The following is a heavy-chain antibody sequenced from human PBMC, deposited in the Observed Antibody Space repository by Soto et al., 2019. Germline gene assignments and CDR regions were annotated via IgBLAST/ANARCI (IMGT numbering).Heavy chain of an antibody. CDR1: GFTFSSYA. J-gene: IGHJ3*02. V-gene: IGHV3-23*01. Sequence: PGGSVRLSCAASGFTFSSYAMSWVRQAPGKGLEWVSAISGSGGSTYYADSVKGRFTISRDNSKNTLYLQMNSLRAEDTAVYYCAKPGIAVAGTGHGAFDIWGQGTMVTVSS. D-gene: IGHD6-19*01. CDR2: ISGSGGST. CDR3: AKPGIAVAGTGHGAFDI.